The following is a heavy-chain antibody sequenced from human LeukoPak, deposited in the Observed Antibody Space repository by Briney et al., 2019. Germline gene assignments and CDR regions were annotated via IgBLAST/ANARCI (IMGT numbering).Heavy chain of an antibody. CDR3: ARGRDLYDSSGYYGAY. J-gene: IGHJ4*02. CDR2: INHSGST. V-gene: IGHV4-34*01. CDR1: GGSFSGYY. Sequence: SETLSLTCAVYGGSFSGYYWSWIRQPPAKGLEWIGEINHSGSTNYNPSLKSRVTISVDTSKNQFSLKLSSVTAADTAVYYCARGRDLYDSSGYYGAYWGQGTLVTVSS. D-gene: IGHD3-22*01.